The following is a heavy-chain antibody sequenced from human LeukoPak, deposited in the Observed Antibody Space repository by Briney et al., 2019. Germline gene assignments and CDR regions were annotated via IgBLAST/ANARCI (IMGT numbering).Heavy chain of an antibody. Sequence: GGSLRLSCAASGFTFSSYGMSWVRQAPGKGLEWVSAISGSGGSTYYADSVKGRFTISRDNAKNSLYLQMNSLRAEDTAVYYCARDLPSDYDAFDIWGQGTMVTVSS. D-gene: IGHD4-11*01. J-gene: IGHJ3*02. V-gene: IGHV3-23*01. CDR2: ISGSGGST. CDR3: ARDLPSDYDAFDI. CDR1: GFTFSSYG.